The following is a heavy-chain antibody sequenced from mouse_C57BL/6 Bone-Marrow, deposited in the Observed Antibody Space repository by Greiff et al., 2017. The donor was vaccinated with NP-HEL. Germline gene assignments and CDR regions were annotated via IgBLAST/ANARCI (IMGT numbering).Heavy chain of an antibody. Sequence: VQLQQSGAELVKPGASVKMSCKASGYTFTSYWITWVKQRPGQGLEWIGDISPGSGSTNYKEKFTSKATLTVDTSSRTAYMQLSSLTSEASAVYYCGSNYDYGPWFADGGKGTLGTVSA. V-gene: IGHV1-55*01. J-gene: IGHJ3*01. CDR3: GSNYDYGPWFAD. CDR2: ISPGSGST. D-gene: IGHD2-4*01. CDR1: GYTFTSYW.